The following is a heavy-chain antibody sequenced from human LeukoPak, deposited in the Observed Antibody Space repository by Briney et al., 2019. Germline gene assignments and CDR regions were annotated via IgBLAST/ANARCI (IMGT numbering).Heavy chain of an antibody. Sequence: ASVTVSCTASGYTFTSYAMHWVRQAPGQRLEWMGWINAGNGNTKYSQKFQGRVTITRDTSASTAYMELSSLRSEDTAVYYCARGMQYCSSTSCYGVDWFDPCGQGTLVTVSS. V-gene: IGHV1-3*01. CDR2: INAGNGNT. J-gene: IGHJ5*02. CDR3: ARGMQYCSSTSCYGVDWFDP. D-gene: IGHD2-2*01. CDR1: GYTFTSYA.